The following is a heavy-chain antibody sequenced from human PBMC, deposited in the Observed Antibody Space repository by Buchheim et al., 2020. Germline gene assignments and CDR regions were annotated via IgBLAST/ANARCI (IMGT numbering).Heavy chain of an antibody. CDR1: GGSISSSSYY. J-gene: IGHJ4*02. CDR2: IYYSGRT. Sequence: QLQLQESGPGLVKPSETLSLTCTVSGGSISSSSYYWGWIRQPPGKGLEWIGRIYYSGRTYYNPSLKSRVTISVDTSKNQFSLKLSSVTAADTAVYYCARSTRRYYYDSSGYYYWWGQGTL. D-gene: IGHD3-22*01. V-gene: IGHV4-39*01. CDR3: ARSTRRYYYDSSGYYYW.